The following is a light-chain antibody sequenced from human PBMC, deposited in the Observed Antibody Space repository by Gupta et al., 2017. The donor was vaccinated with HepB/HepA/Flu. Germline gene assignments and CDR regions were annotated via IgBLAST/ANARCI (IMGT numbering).Light chain of an antibody. V-gene: IGLV1-51*01. CDR1: SSNIGNNY. J-gene: IGLJ3*02. CDR2: DNN. Sequence: QSILTQPPSVSAAPGQKVTISCSGSSSNIGNNYISWYQQPPGTAPKLLIYDNNKSTAGPPDRFSGSKAGTAATLDITGPKKGDEADYYCGTGETSRRGVFGGGTKLTVL. CDR3: GTGETSRRGV.